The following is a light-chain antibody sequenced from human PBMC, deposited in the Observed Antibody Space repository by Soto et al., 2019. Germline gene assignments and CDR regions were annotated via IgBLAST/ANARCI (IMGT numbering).Light chain of an antibody. CDR2: GNI. Sequence: QPVLTQPPSVSGAPGQRVTISCTGSSSNIGAGYDVHWYQQLPGTAPKLLIYGNINRPSGVPDRFSGSKSGTSASLAITGLQAEDEADYYCQSYDSSLIFGGGTKVTVL. CDR1: SSNIGAGYD. V-gene: IGLV1-40*01. J-gene: IGLJ2*01. CDR3: QSYDSSLI.